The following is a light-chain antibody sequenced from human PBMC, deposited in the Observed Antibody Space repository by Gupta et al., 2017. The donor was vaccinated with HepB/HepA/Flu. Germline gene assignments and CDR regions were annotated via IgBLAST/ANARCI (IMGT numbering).Light chain of an antibody. Sequence: EIVLTQSPGTLSLSPGERSTLSCRASQSVSYRYLTWYQQKPGQAPRLLIYGASSRATGIPDRFSGSGSETDFTLTISRLEPEDFAVYYCQQDGSSSWTFGQGTKVEIK. CDR1: QSVSYRY. J-gene: IGKJ1*01. V-gene: IGKV3-20*01. CDR3: QQDGSSSWT. CDR2: GAS.